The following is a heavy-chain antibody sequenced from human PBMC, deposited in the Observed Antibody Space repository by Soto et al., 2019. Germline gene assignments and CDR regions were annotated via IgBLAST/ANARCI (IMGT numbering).Heavy chain of an antibody. CDR3: AREGASGSHIGY. V-gene: IGHV1-69*01. CDR1: GGTFSSYA. CDR2: IIPIFGTA. D-gene: IGHD3-22*01. J-gene: IGHJ4*02. Sequence: QVQLVQSGAAVKKPGSSVKVSCKASGGTFSSYAISWVRQAPGQGLEWMGGIIPIFGTANYAQKFQGRVTITAEESTSTAYMELSSLRSEDTAVYYCAREGASGSHIGYWGQGTLVTVSS.